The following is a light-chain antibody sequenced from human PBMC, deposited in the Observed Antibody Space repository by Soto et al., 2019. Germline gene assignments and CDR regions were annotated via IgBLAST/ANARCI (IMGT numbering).Light chain of an antibody. Sequence: EIVMTQSPATLSVSPGERATLSCSASQSISSNLAWYQQKPGQAPRLLIYGASTRATGLPDRFSGSGSGRDFTLTISRLEPEDFAVYYCQQYGSSPPITFGQGTRLEIK. CDR3: QQYGSSPPIT. CDR1: QSISSN. V-gene: IGKV3-20*01. CDR2: GAS. J-gene: IGKJ5*01.